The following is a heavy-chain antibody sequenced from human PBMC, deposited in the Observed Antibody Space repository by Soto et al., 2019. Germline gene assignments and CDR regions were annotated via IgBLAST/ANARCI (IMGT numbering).Heavy chain of an antibody. Sequence: TLSLTCAVSGGSISSSDYYWSWIRQSPGRGLECIGHISYSGSTYYNPSLKSRVTMSVDTSKNQFSLKLSSVTAADTAVYYCARDPRSGGYSPGHCFDYWGQGHLVTVSS. V-gene: IGHV4-30-4*01. CDR3: ARDPRSGGYSPGHCFDY. CDR1: GGSISSSDYY. D-gene: IGHD3-22*01. CDR2: ISYSGST. J-gene: IGHJ4*02.